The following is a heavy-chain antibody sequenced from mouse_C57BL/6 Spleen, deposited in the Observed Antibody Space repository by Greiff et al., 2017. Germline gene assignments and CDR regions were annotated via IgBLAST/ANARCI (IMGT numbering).Heavy chain of an antibody. V-gene: IGHV5-17*01. CDR3: ARGNWDEDYFDY. Sequence: DVKLVESGGGLVKPGGSLQLSCAASGFTFSDYGMHWVRQAPEKGLAWVAYISSGSSTIYYADTVKGRFTISRDNTKNNLYLKMTSLRSEDTAMDYCARGNWDEDYFDYWGQGTTLTVSA. CDR2: ISSGSSTI. J-gene: IGHJ2*01. D-gene: IGHD4-1*01. CDR1: GFTFSDYG.